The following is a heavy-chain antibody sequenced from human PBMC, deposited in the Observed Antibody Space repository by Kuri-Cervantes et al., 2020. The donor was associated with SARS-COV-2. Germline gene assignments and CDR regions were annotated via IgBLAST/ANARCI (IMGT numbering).Heavy chain of an antibody. D-gene: IGHD5-18*01. CDR1: GFTFSSYS. V-gene: IGHV3-21*01. CDR3: ARDPGGYRYGYRWAFDI. J-gene: IGHJ3*02. CDR2: ISSSSSYI. Sequence: GESLKISYAASGFTFSSYSMNWVHPARGKGLEWVSSISSSSSYIYYADSLKGIFTISRDNAKNSLYLQMNSLRAEVTAVYYCARDPGGYRYGYRWAFDIWGQGTMVTVSS.